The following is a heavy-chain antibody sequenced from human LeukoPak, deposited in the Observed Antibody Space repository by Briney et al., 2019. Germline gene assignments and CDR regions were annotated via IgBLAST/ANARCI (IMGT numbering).Heavy chain of an antibody. CDR2: IKSKTDGGTI. Sequence: GGSLRLSCAASGITFSNAWMNWVRQAPGKGLEWVGRIKSKTDGGTIDYAAPVKGRFTISTDDSKNTLYLQLNSLETEDSAVYYCTTASVTVQARGAFDIWGQGTMVTVSS. D-gene: IGHD4-17*01. V-gene: IGHV3-15*01. CDR3: TTASVTVQARGAFDI. CDR1: GITFSNAW. J-gene: IGHJ3*02.